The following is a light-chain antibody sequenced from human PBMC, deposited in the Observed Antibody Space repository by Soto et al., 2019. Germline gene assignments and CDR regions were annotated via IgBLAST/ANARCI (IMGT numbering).Light chain of an antibody. CDR1: QSVSSSY. Sequence: EIVLTQSPGTLSLSPGERATLSCRASQSVSSSYLAWYQQQTGQAPRLLIYGASSRATGIPDRLSGSGSGTDVTITISRLEQEDFAVYYCQQYRSSPLYTFGQGTKLEIK. V-gene: IGKV3-20*01. J-gene: IGKJ2*01. CDR2: GAS. CDR3: QQYRSSPLYT.